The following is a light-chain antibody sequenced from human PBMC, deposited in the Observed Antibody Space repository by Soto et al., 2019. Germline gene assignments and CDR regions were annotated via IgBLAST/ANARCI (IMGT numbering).Light chain of an antibody. V-gene: IGKV1-5*03. CDR2: AAS. J-gene: IGKJ2*01. CDR1: QSISTW. Sequence: DIPMTQSPSTLSASVGDRVTITCRASQSISTWVAWYQQKQGRVPMPLIYAASTLESGVPARFSGSGSGTEFTLTISSLQPDDFAIYYCQQYNGYSQTFGQGTKLEIK. CDR3: QQYNGYSQT.